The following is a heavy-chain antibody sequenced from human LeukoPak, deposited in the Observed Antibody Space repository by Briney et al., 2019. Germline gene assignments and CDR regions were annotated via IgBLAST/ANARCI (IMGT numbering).Heavy chain of an antibody. CDR1: GFTFNFYG. J-gene: IGHJ6*03. CDR3: AKDHLPGRDYYYMDV. Sequence: GGSLRLSCVASGFTFNFYGMTWVRQAPGKGLEWVSGITGSSGTTYSADSVKGRFTISRDNSKNTLYLQMNSLRAEDTALYYCAKDHLPGRDYYYMDVWGKGTTVTVSS. CDR2: ITGSSGTT. V-gene: IGHV3-23*01.